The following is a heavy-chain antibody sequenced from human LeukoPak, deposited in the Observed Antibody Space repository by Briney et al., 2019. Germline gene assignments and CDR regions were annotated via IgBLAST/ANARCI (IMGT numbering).Heavy chain of an antibody. J-gene: IGHJ3*02. CDR1: GYTFTSYD. Sequence: RASVTVSCKASGYTFTSYDINWVRQTTGQGLEWMGWMNPNSGNTGYAQKFQGRVTMTRNTSISTAYMELSSLRSEDTAVYYCARGRVYSGSYYLSRKNAFDIWGQGTMVTVSS. D-gene: IGHD1-26*01. CDR3: ARGRVYSGSYYLSRKNAFDI. V-gene: IGHV1-8*01. CDR2: MNPNSGNT.